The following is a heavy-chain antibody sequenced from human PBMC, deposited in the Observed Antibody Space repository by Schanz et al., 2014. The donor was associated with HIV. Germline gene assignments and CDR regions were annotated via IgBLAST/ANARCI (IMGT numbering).Heavy chain of an antibody. CDR2: INQDKSDK. V-gene: IGHV3-7*01. J-gene: IGHJ4*02. D-gene: IGHD2-21*02. CDR1: GFTFSGYW. CDR3: VRGDPIGSF. Sequence: EVQLVESGGGLVKPGGSLRLSCVASGFTFSGYWMHWVRQAPGKGLEWVAHINQDKSDKRYLYSVRGRFTVSRDNTKNSLFLQMSSLRAEDTAIYYCVRGDPIGSFWGQGTLVTVSS.